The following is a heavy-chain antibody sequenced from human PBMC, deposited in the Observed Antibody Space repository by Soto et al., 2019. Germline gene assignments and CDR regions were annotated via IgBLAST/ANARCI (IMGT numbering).Heavy chain of an antibody. Sequence: ASVKVSCKASGYTFTSYAISWVRQAPGQGLEGMGWISAYNGNTNYAQKLQGRVTMTTDTSTSTAYMELRSLRSDDTAVYYCARADFGYCSSTSCYRRGNYYYGMDLWGQGTTVTVSS. CDR3: ARADFGYCSSTSCYRRGNYYYGMDL. CDR1: GYTFTSYA. CDR2: ISAYNGNT. V-gene: IGHV1-18*04. D-gene: IGHD2-2*02. J-gene: IGHJ6*02.